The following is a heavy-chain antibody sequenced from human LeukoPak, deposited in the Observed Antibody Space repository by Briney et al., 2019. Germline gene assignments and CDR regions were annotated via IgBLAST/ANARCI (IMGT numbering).Heavy chain of an antibody. Sequence: SETLSLTCTVSGGSISSSSYYWGWIRQPPGKGLEWIGSIYYGGSTYYNPSLKSRVTISVDTSKNQFSLKLSSVTAADTAVYYCARSGIVGALFDPWGQGTLVTVSS. CDR2: IYYGGST. CDR3: ARSGIVGALFDP. D-gene: IGHD1-26*01. V-gene: IGHV4-39*01. J-gene: IGHJ5*02. CDR1: GGSISSSSYY.